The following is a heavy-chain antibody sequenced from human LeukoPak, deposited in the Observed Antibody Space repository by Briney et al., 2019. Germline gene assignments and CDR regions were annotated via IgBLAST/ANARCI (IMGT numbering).Heavy chain of an antibody. D-gene: IGHD3-22*01. V-gene: IGHV3-23*01. CDR1: GFTFSSYA. J-gene: IGHJ3*02. CDR3: AKDRYYDSSGYYYVGAFDI. Sequence: GGSLRLSCAASGFTFSSYAMSWVRQAPGKGLEWVSAISGSGGSTYYADSVKGRFTISRDNSKNTLYLQMNSLRAEDTAVYYCAKDRYYDSSGYYYVGAFDIWGQGTMVTVSS. CDR2: ISGSGGST.